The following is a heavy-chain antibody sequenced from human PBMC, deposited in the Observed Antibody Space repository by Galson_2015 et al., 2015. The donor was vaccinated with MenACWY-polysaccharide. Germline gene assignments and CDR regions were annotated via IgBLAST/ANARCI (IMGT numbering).Heavy chain of an antibody. V-gene: IGHV3-7*01. CDR3: ARDGRRTIGTTQRGY. Sequence: SLRLSCAASGFTFNDFWLSWVRQAPGKGLEWVANINQYGSEKYYVDSVKGRFTISRDNAKNSLYLQMNSLRAEDTAVYYCARDGRRTIGTTQRGYWGQGTLVTVSS. D-gene: IGHD1-1*01. CDR2: INQYGSEK. CDR1: GFTFNDFW. J-gene: IGHJ4*02.